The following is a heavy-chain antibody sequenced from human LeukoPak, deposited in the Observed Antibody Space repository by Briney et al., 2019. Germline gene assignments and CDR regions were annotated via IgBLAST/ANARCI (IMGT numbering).Heavy chain of an antibody. CDR1: GFTFSSYW. V-gene: IGHV3-74*01. CDR2: INSDESST. CDR3: AKGGQYSTGPPSY. D-gene: IGHD6-19*01. J-gene: IGHJ4*02. Sequence: GGSLRLSCAVSGFTFSSYWMHWVRQAPGKGLVWVSRINSDESSTSYADSVKGRFTISRDNAKNTLFLQMNSLRVEDTALYYCAKGGQYSTGPPSYWGQGTLATVSS.